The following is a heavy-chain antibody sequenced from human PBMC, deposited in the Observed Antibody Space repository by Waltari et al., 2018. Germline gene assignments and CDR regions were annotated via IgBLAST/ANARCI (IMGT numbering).Heavy chain of an antibody. D-gene: IGHD3-3*01. CDR2: ISYDGSNE. Sequence: QVQLVESGGGVVQPGRSLRLSCAASGFTFTSYALHWVRQAPGQGLEWVAVISYDGSNENYADSVKGRFTISRDNSKNTLYLQINSLRAEDTAVYYCARDQEAYHDFWSGYVDRYYFGMDVWGQGTTVTVSS. J-gene: IGHJ6*02. CDR3: ARDQEAYHDFWSGYVDRYYFGMDV. V-gene: IGHV3-30*01. CDR1: GFTFTSYA.